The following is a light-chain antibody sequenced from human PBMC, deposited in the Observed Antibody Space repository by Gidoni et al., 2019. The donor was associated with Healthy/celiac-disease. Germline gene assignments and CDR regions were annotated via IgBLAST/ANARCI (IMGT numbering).Light chain of an antibody. V-gene: IGKV4-1*01. Sequence: DIVMTHSPDSLAVSLGERATINCKYSQSVLYSSNNKNYLNWYQQKPGQPPKLLIYWASTRESGVPDRFSGSGSGTDFTLTISSLQAEDVAVYYCQQYYSTPPAFGGGTKVEIK. J-gene: IGKJ4*01. CDR1: QSVLYSSNNKNY. CDR3: QQYYSTPPA. CDR2: WAS.